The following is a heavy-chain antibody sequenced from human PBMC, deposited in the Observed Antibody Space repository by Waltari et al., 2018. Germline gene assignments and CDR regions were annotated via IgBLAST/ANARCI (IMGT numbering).Heavy chain of an antibody. V-gene: IGHV3-21*01. CDR2: ISSRSSYR. D-gene: IGHD3-10*01. Sequence: EVQLVESGGGLVKPGGSLRLSFAASGFTFSSYSMNWVREAPGKGLEWVSSISSRSSYRYYADSVKGRFTISRDNAKNALYLQMNSLRAEDTAVYYCASEGNFDYWGQGTLVTVSS. J-gene: IGHJ4*02. CDR1: GFTFSSYS. CDR3: ASEGNFDY.